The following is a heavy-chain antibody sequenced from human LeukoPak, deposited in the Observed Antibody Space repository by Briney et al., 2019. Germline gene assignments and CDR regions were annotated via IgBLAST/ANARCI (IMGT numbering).Heavy chain of an antibody. Sequence: PEGSLRLSCTASGFTFGDYAMSWVRQAPGKGLEWVGFIRSKAYGGTTEYAASVKGRFTISRDDSKSIAYLQMNSLKTEDTAVYYCTREHYSGSYYYYYYMDVWGKGTTVTISS. CDR1: GFTFGDYA. CDR3: TREHYSGSYYYYYYMDV. V-gene: IGHV3-49*04. D-gene: IGHD1-26*01. J-gene: IGHJ6*03. CDR2: IRSKAYGGTT.